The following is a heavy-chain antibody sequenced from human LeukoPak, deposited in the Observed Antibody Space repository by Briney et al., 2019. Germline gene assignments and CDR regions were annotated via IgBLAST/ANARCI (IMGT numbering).Heavy chain of an antibody. CDR2: ISAYNGNT. J-gene: IGHJ4*02. CDR3: ARDGARYSSSWYVNY. CDR1: GYTFTSYG. V-gene: IGHV1-18*01. Sequence: ASVKVSCKASGYTFTSYGISWVRQAPGQGLEWMGWISAYNGNTNYAQKLQGRVTMTTDTSTSTAYMELRSLRSDDTAVYYCARDGARYSSSWYVNYWGQGTLVTVSS. D-gene: IGHD6-13*01.